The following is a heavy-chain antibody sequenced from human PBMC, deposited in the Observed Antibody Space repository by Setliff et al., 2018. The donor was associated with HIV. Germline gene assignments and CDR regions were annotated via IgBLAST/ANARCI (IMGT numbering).Heavy chain of an antibody. D-gene: IGHD2-2*01. CDR2: IYHREYT. CDR1: GGSISSDNW. CDR3: ARGHCSGTNCYGVDYYGMDV. V-gene: IGHV4-4*02. J-gene: IGHJ6*02. Sequence: PSETLSLTCAVSGGSISSDNWWTWVRQAPGKGLEWIGEIYHREYTNYNPSLKSRVSMSVDKSKNQFSVKLTSVTAADTAVYYCARGHCSGTNCYGVDYYGMDVWGQGTTVTVSS.